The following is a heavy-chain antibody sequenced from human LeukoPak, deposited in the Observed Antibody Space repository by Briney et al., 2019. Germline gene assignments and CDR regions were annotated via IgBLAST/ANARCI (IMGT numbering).Heavy chain of an antibody. CDR3: ARTYGSGFGWFDY. V-gene: IGHV3-74*01. Sequence: GGSLRLSCAASGFTFSSYWMHWVRQAPGKGLVWVSRINSDGSTTSYAVSVKGRFTISRDNAKNTLYLQMNSLRAEDSAVYYCARTYGSGFGWFDYWGQGTLVTVSS. D-gene: IGHD3-10*01. CDR2: INSDGSTT. CDR1: GFTFSSYW. J-gene: IGHJ4*02.